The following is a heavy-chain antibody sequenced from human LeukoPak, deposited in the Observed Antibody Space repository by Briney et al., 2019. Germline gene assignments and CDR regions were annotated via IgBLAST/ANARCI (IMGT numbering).Heavy chain of an antibody. CDR2: IYPGDSDT. CDR1: GYSFTSYW. Sequence: GESLKISCKGSGYSFTSYWIGWVRQMPGKGLEWMGIIYPGDSDTGYSPSFQGQVTISADKSISTAYLQWSSLKASDTAMYYCARLRRTTMVRGPFDPWGQGTLVTVSS. J-gene: IGHJ5*02. V-gene: IGHV5-51*01. D-gene: IGHD3-10*01. CDR3: ARLRRTTMVRGPFDP.